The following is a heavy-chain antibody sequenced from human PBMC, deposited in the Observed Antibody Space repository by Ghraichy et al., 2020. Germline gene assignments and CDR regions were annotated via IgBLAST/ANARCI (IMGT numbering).Heavy chain of an antibody. D-gene: IGHD4-23*01. CDR2: ITSSGSFK. J-gene: IGHJ6*02. V-gene: IGHV3-48*02. Sequence: GVLNISCVGSGFTLSGYSMNWVRQSPGKRLEWVSYITSSGSFKSYADSVKGRFTISRDNAQNSLSLQMNSLTDEDTAVYYCARGSRVVRFYYYDGMDVWGQGTTVTVSS. CDR3: ARGSRVVRFYYYDGMDV. CDR1: GFTLSGYS.